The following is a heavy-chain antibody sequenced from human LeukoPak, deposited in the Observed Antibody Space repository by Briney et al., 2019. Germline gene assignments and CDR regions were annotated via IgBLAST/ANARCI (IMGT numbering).Heavy chain of an antibody. CDR1: GYTLNELA. CDR3: ATGVTIFGVYANYYYYYMDV. D-gene: IGHD3-3*01. Sequence: ASVKVSCNVSGYTLNELAIHWVRQGPGKGLEWMGGFDPEDAETVYAEQFQGRVTMTEDTSTGTAYMGLNSLTSEDTAVYYCATGVTIFGVYANYYYYYMDVWGQGTTVTVSS. V-gene: IGHV1-24*01. CDR2: FDPEDAET. J-gene: IGHJ6*03.